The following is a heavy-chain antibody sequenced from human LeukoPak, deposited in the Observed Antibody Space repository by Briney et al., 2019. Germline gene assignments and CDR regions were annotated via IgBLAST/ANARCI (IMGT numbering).Heavy chain of an antibody. CDR2: VYYSGTT. V-gene: IGHV4-39*01. CDR3: ARHSTSWLIGY. J-gene: IGHJ4*02. Sequence: SETLSLTCTVSGGPIRSSSYYWGWIRQPPGKGLEWIGSVYYSGTTYYNPSLKSRGTISVDTSKNQFSLKLSSVTAADTALYYCARHSTSWLIGYWGQGTLVTVSS. CDR1: GGPIRSSSYY. D-gene: IGHD6-13*01.